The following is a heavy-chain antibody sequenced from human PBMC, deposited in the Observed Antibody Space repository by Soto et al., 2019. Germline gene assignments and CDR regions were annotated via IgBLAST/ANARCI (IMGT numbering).Heavy chain of an antibody. D-gene: IGHD6-6*01. J-gene: IGHJ4*02. CDR1: GFTFSSYG. CDR2: ISYDGSNK. Sequence: GGSLRLSCAASGFTFSSYGMHWVRRAPGKGLEWVAVISYDGSNKYYADSVKGRFTISRDNSKNTLYLQMNSLRAEDTAVYYCAKAARAAFDYWGQGTLVTVSS. CDR3: AKAARAAFDY. V-gene: IGHV3-30*18.